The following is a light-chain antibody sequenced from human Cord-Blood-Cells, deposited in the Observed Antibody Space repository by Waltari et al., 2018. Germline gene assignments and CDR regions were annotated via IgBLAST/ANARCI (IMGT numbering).Light chain of an antibody. V-gene: IGKV3-15*01. J-gene: IGKJ2*03. Sequence: EILMPQSPATLSVSPGERATPSCRASQSVSSNLAWYQQKPGQAPRLLIYGASTRATGIPARFSGSGSGTEFTLTISSLQSEDFAVYYCQQYNNWPYSFGQGTKLEIK. CDR2: GAS. CDR3: QQYNNWPYS. CDR1: QSVSSN.